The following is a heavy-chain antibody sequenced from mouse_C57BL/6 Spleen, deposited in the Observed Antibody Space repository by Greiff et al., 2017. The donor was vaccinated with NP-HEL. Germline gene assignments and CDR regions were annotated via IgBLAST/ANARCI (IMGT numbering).Heavy chain of an antibody. V-gene: IGHV1-85*01. CDR1: GYTFTSYD. CDR2: IYPRDGST. Sequence: LVESGPELVKPGASVKLSCKASGYTFTSYDINWVKQRPGQGLEWIGWIYPRDGSTKYNEKFKGKATLTVDTSSSTAYMELHSLTSEDSAVYFCARDNYDFYYAMDYWGQGTSVTVSS. CDR3: ARDNYDFYYAMDY. J-gene: IGHJ4*01. D-gene: IGHD1-3*01.